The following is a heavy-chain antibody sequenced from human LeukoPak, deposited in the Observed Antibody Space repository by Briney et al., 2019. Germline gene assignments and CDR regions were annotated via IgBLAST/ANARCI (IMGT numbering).Heavy chain of an antibody. CDR3: TTGDTTGPYWYFDR. CDR1: GLTFSEAW. D-gene: IGHD2-8*01. V-gene: IGHV3-15*01. Sequence: PGGSLRLSCVVSGLTFSEAWLSWVRQAPGKVLEWVGRIKSKTEGGTTEFAAPVKDRFSISRDDSKNTLYLQMNSLKSEDTAVYYCTTGDTTGPYWYFDRWGRGALVTVST. J-gene: IGHJ2*01. CDR2: IKSKTEGGTT.